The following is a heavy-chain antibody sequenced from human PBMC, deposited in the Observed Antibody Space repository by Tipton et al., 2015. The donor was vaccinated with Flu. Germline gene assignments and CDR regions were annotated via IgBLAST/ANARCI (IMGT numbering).Heavy chain of an antibody. V-gene: IGHV4-38-2*02. Sequence: TLSLTCTISGHSISSDFYWGWIRQPPGKGLEWIGNIFHTGSTYHNPSLKSRVTISVDTSKNQFSLKVFSVTAADTAVYYCARDPSLGMPDYFDYWGQGTLVTASS. CDR1: GHSISSDFY. D-gene: IGHD2-2*01. J-gene: IGHJ4*02. CDR3: ARDPSLGMPDYFDY. CDR2: IFHTGST.